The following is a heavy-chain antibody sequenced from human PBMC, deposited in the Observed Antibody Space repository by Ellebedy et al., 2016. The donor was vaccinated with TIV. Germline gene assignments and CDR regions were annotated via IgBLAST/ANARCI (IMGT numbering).Heavy chain of an antibody. CDR2: ISWNSGSI. J-gene: IGHJ4*02. V-gene: IGHV3-9*01. CDR3: AKDVGQWLGRGYFDY. Sequence: SLKISXAASAFTFDDYAMHWVRQAPGKGLEWVSGISWNSGSIGYADSVKGRFTISRDNAKNSLYLQMNSLRAEDTALYYCAKDVGQWLGRGYFDYWGQGTLVTVSS. CDR1: AFTFDDYA. D-gene: IGHD6-19*01.